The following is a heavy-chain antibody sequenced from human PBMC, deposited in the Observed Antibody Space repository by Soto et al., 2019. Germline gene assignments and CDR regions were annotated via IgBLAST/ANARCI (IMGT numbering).Heavy chain of an antibody. CDR3: ARDLIGYCSGGSCYSEAFDI. D-gene: IGHD2-15*01. CDR2: IYYSGST. CDR1: SASISSYY. J-gene: IGHJ3*02. Sequence: SVTLSLTRSGRSASISSYYWRWIREPPGKGLEWIGYIYYSGSTNYNPSLKSRVTISVDTSKNQFSLKLSSVTAADTAVYYCARDLIGYCSGGSCYSEAFDIWGQGTLLTDSS. V-gene: IGHV4-59*01.